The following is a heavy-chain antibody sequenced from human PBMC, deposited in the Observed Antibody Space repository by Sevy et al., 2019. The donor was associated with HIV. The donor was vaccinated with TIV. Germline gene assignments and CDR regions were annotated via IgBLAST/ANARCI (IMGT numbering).Heavy chain of an antibody. CDR1: GFTFSSYS. CDR3: ARDLVATMFSLYYYYGMDV. D-gene: IGHD5-12*01. V-gene: IGHV3-21*01. J-gene: IGHJ6*02. CDR2: ISSSSSYI. Sequence: GGSLRLSCAASGFTFSSYSMNWVRQAPGKGLEWVSSISSSSSYIYYADSVKGRFTISRDNAKNSLYLQMNSLRAEDTAVYYCARDLVATMFSLYYYYGMDVWGQGTTVTVSS.